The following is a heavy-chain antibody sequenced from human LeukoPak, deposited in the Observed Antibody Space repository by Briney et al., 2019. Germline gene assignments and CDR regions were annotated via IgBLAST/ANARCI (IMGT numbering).Heavy chain of an antibody. CDR2: INHSGST. Sequence: SETLSLTCAVYGGSFSGYYWSWIRQPPGKGLEWIGEINHSGSTHYNPSLKSRVTISVDTSKNQFSLKLSSVTAADTAVYYCARGSRIQLWLGYFDLWGRGTLVTVSS. CDR3: ARGSRIQLWLGYFDL. CDR1: GGSFSGYY. V-gene: IGHV4-34*01. D-gene: IGHD5-18*01. J-gene: IGHJ2*01.